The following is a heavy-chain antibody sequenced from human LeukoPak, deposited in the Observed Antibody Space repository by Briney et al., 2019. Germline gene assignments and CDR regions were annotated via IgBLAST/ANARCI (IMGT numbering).Heavy chain of an antibody. Sequence: SETLSLTCTVSGGSISSSSYYWGWLRQPPGKGLEWIGSIYYIGSTYYNPSLKSRVTISVDTSKKQFSLKLSSVTAADTAVYYCARVLWFGDLPWSTFDIWGQGTMVTVSS. CDR3: ARVLWFGDLPWSTFDI. D-gene: IGHD3-10*01. CDR2: IYYIGST. J-gene: IGHJ3*02. V-gene: IGHV4-39*07. CDR1: GGSISSSSYY.